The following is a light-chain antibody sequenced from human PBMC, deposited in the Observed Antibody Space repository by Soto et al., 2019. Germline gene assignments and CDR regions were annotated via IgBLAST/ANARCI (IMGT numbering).Light chain of an antibody. CDR1: SSNIAPNT. J-gene: IGLJ1*01. CDR3: AAWDDSLNVYV. CDR2: AND. Sequence: QSVLTQPPSASGTPGQRVTISCSGSSSNIAPNTVNWYQHLPGAAPQLLIFANDRRPSGVPDRFSGSRSGTSASLAISGLQSEDEADYYCAAWDDSLNVYVFGTGTQLTVL. V-gene: IGLV1-44*01.